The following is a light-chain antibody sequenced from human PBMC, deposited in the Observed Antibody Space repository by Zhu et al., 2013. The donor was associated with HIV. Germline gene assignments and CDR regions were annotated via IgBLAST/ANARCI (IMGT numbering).Light chain of an antibody. CDR3: QHVNNNAA. Sequence: EIQMTQSPSFLSASVGDRVTIACRASQDIGKYLAWYQQKPGKAPNFLIYAASTRQSGVPSRFSGSGSGTEFTLTISSLHPEDFATYYCQHVNNNAAFGPGTKVDV. CDR1: QDIGKY. CDR2: AAS. J-gene: IGKJ3*01. V-gene: IGKV1-9*01.